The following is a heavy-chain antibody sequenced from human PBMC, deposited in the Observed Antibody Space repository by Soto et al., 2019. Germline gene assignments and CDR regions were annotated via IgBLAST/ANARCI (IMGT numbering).Heavy chain of an antibody. J-gene: IGHJ5*02. CDR1: GFSLSTSGVG. CDR2: LYWNDDK. V-gene: IGHV2-5*01. Sequence: QITLKESGPTLVKPTQTLTLTCTLSGFSLSTSGVGVGWIRKPPVKALEGLALLYWNDDKRYSPSLKSRLTITKDTSKNQVVLTMTNMDPVDTATYYCAHKKSHYGDYVNWFDPWGQGTLVTVSS. CDR3: AHKKSHYGDYVNWFDP. D-gene: IGHD4-17*01.